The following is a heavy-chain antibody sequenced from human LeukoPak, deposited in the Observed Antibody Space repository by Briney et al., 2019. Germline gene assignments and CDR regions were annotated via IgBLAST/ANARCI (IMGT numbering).Heavy chain of an antibody. CDR3: ARARFDL. J-gene: IGHJ2*01. Sequence: SETLSLTCAVYGGSFSGHYWSWIRQPPGKGLEWIGEINHSGSTNYNPSLKSRVTISVDTSKNQFSLKLSSVTAADTAVYYCARARFDLWGRGTLVTVSS. CDR1: GGSFSGHY. V-gene: IGHV4-34*01. CDR2: INHSGST.